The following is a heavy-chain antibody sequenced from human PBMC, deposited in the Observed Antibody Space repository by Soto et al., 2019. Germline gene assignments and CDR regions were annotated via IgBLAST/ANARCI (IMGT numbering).Heavy chain of an antibody. CDR2: INAGNGNT. V-gene: IGHV1-3*01. CDR3: ARDYYDSSGSSYYFGY. CDR1: GYTFTGYP. D-gene: IGHD3-22*01. Sequence: ASVKVSCKASGYTFTGYPIHWVRQAPGQRLEWMGWINAGNGNTKYSQKFQGRVTITRDTSASTAYMELSSLRSEDTVLYYCARDYYDSSGSSYYFGYWGQGTLVTVSS. J-gene: IGHJ4*02.